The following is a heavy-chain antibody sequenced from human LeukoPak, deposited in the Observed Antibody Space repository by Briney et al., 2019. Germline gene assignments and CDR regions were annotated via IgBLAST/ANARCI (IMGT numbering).Heavy chain of an antibody. J-gene: IGHJ4*02. Sequence: GGSLRLSCAASGFTFDDYAMHWVRHAPGKGLEWVSGISWNSGSIGYADSVKGRFTISRDNAKNSLYLQMNSLRAEDTALYYCAEDMRHIFGVVIVGGFDYWGQGTLVTVSS. V-gene: IGHV3-9*01. CDR2: ISWNSGSI. CDR1: GFTFDDYA. D-gene: IGHD3-3*01. CDR3: AEDMRHIFGVVIVGGFDY.